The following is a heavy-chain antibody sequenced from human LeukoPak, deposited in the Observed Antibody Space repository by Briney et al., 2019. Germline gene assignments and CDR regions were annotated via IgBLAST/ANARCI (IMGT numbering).Heavy chain of an antibody. CDR1: GFTFSSFA. D-gene: IGHD4-17*01. CDR3: TKDPNGDYVGAFDP. CDR2: ITGTHYTT. V-gene: IGHV3-23*01. J-gene: IGHJ5*02. Sequence: GGSLGLSCAASGFTFSSFAMTWVRQAPGKGLEWVSSITGTHYTTYNTDSVKGRFTISRDNSKNTLYLQMNSLRADDTAVYYCTKDPNGDYVGAFDPWGQGTLVTVSS.